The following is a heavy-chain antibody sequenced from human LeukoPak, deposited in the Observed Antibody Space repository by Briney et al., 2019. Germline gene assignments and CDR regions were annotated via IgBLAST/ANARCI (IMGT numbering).Heavy chain of an antibody. J-gene: IGHJ6*02. CDR1: AGSIISYY. D-gene: IGHD3-16*01. V-gene: IGHV4-59*01. CDR3: ARVDEGGYYYYGMDV. CDR2: IYSSGST. Sequence: SETLSLTCTVSAGSIISYYWSWIRQPPGKGLEWIGYIYSSGSTNYNPSLKSRVTISVDTSKNQFSLKLSSVTAADTAVYYCARVDEGGYYYYGMDVWGQGTTVTVSS.